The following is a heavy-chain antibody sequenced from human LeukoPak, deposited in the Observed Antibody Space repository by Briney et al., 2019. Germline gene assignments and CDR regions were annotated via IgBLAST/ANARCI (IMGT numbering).Heavy chain of an antibody. V-gene: IGHV3-11*01. CDR1: GFTFSDYY. CDR2: ISSSGSTI. CDR3: ARDLDGYNYYFDY. Sequence: GGSLRLSCAASGFTFSDYYMSWIRQAPGKGLEWVSYISSSGSTIYYADSVKGRFTISRDNAKNSLYLQMNGLRAEDTAVYYCARDLDGYNYYFDYWGQGTLVTVSS. J-gene: IGHJ4*02. D-gene: IGHD5-24*01.